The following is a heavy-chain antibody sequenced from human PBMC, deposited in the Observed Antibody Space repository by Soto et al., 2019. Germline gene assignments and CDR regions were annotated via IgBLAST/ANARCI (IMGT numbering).Heavy chain of an antibody. Sequence: GGSLRLSCAASGFTFSSYSMNWVRQAPGKGLEWVSYISSSSSTIYYADSVKGRFTISRDNAKNSLYLQMNSLRAEDTAVYYCARDPIVATMSFDYWGQGTLVTVSS. CDR2: ISSSSSTI. CDR1: GFTFSSYS. D-gene: IGHD5-12*01. CDR3: ARDPIVATMSFDY. V-gene: IGHV3-48*01. J-gene: IGHJ4*02.